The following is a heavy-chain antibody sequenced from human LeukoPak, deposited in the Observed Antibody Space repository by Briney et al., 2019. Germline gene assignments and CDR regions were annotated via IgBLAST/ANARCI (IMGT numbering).Heavy chain of an antibody. CDR1: GGSFSGFY. D-gene: IGHD3-16*01. Sequence: SETLSLTCAVYGGSFSGFYWSWIRQPPGKGLEWIGEINHSGSTNYNPSLKSRVTISVDTSKNQYSLKLSSVTATDKAVYYCAYHFGGQTPFRDYWGQGTLVTVSS. CDR3: AYHFGGQTPFRDY. V-gene: IGHV4-34*01. CDR2: INHSGST. J-gene: IGHJ4*02.